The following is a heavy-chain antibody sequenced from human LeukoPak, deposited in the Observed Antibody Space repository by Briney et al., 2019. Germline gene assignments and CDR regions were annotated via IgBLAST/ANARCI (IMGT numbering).Heavy chain of an antibody. CDR1: GFTFSSYA. J-gene: IGHJ5*02. D-gene: IGHD2-8*01. CDR3: AKEPGLSSAMVNWFDP. V-gene: IGHV3-23*01. CDR2: ISGSGGST. Sequence: GGSLRLSCAASGFTFSSYAMSWVRQAPGKGLEWVSAISGSGGSTYYADSVKGRFTISRDNSKNTLYLQMNSLRAEDTAVYYCAKEPGLSSAMVNWFDPWGQGTLVTVSS.